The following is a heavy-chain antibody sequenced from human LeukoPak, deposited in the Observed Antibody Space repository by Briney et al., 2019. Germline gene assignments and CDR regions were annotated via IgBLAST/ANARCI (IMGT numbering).Heavy chain of an antibody. V-gene: IGHV3-66*01. CDR3: ARDPPRGIPGIYYYGMDV. Sequence: PGGSLRLSCAASGFTVSSNYMSWVRQAPGKGLEWVSVIYSGGSTYYADSVKGRFTISRDNSKNTLYLQMNSLRAEDTAVYYCARDPPRGIPGIYYYGMDVWGQGTTATVSS. CDR1: GFTVSSNY. D-gene: IGHD3-10*01. CDR2: IYSGGST. J-gene: IGHJ6*02.